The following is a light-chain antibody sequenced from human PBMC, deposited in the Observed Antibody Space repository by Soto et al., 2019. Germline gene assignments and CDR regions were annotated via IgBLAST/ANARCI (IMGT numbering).Light chain of an antibody. CDR2: EVR. J-gene: IGLJ2*01. V-gene: IGLV2-14*01. CDR3: SSYTSSSTSVV. Sequence: QSALTQPASVSGSTGQAISISCTGKSSDGGGYNYVSWDKQNPGKAPKLMIYEVRKRHSGVSNRFSGSKSGNTASLTISGLQAEDEADYYCSSYTSSSTSVVFGGGTQLTVL. CDR1: SSDGGGYNY.